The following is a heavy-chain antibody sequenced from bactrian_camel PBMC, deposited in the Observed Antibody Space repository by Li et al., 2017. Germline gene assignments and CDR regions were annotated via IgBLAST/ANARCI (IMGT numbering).Heavy chain of an antibody. D-gene: IGHD3*01. CDR1: GSIQRTNC. CDR2: DSGVGTT. V-gene: IGHV3S53*01. CDR3: AADCAFWRDDVCWGYSY. J-gene: IGHJ4*01. Sequence: GLVQPGGSLRLSRAASGSIQRTNCMGWFRQAPGKERDWVATDSGVGTTYYDGSVKGRFTSSRDSAKNTLYLQMNNLQPEDTAKYYCAADCAFWRDDVCWGYSYWGQGTQVTVS.